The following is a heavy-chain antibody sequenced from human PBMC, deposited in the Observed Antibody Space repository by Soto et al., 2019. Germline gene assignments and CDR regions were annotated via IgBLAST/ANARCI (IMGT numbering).Heavy chain of an antibody. J-gene: IGHJ4*02. V-gene: IGHV3-13*01. CDR3: ASGPDGSGGPFAPYYFDY. Sequence: EVQLVESGGGLVQPGGSLRLSCAASGFTFSSYDMHWVRQATGKGLEWVSAIGTAGDTYYPGSVKGRFTISRENANNPFDLKMNNLGAGDPAVYYCASGPDGSGGPFAPYYFDYWGQGTLVTVSS. CDR2: IGTAGDT. D-gene: IGHD3-10*01. CDR1: GFTFSSYD.